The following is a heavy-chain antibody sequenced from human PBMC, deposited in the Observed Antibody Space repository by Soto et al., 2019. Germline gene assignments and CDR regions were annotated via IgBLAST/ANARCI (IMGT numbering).Heavy chain of an antibody. CDR1: GGSISSGGYY. Sequence: QVQLQESGPGLVKPSQTLSLTCTVSGGSISSGGYYWSWIRQHPGKGLEWIGYIYYSGSTYYNPSLMSRVTISVYTSKNQFSLKLSSVTAADTAVYYCARCIVGADDAFDIWGQGTMVTVSS. CDR3: ARCIVGADDAFDI. CDR2: IYYSGST. V-gene: IGHV4-31*03. D-gene: IGHD1-26*01. J-gene: IGHJ3*02.